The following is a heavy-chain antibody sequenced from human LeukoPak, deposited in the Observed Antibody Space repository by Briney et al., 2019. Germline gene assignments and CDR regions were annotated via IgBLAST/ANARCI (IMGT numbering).Heavy chain of an antibody. CDR3: ARGLSSTRRESDY. V-gene: IGHV4-59*01. D-gene: IGHD2-2*01. CDR1: GSSIGNFY. CDR2: IDSSGST. J-gene: IGHJ4*02. Sequence: SETLSLTCSVSGSSIGNFYWSWVRQPPGKGLEWIGYIDSSGSTSYNPSLKSRVTISIDTSKKQFSLRLRSVAAADTAVYFCARGLSSTRRESDYWGQGTLVTVSS.